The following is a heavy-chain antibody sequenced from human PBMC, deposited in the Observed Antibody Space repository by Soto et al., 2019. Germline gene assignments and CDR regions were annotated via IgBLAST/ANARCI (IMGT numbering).Heavy chain of an antibody. CDR1: GCSISSSSYY. V-gene: IGHV4-39*01. Sequence: PSETLSLTCTVSGCSISSSSYYWGWIRQPPGKGLEWIGSSYYSGSTYYNPSLKSRVTIYVATSKNQYPLKLSSVTAADTAVYYCARFPTPYCSGGSCSPSDAFDIWGPGTMVTVSS. CDR2: SYYSGST. J-gene: IGHJ3*02. CDR3: ARFPTPYCSGGSCSPSDAFDI. D-gene: IGHD2-15*01.